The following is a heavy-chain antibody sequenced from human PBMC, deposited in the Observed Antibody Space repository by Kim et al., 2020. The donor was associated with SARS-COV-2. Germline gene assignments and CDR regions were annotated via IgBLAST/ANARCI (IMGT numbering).Heavy chain of an antibody. CDR3: ARGNYDFWGCCDGDWY. CDR1: GFTVSSNY. CDR2: IYSGGST. J-gene: IGHJ2*01. V-gene: IGHV3-53*01. Sequence: GGSLRLSCAASGFTVSSNYMSWVRQAPGKGLEWVSVIYSGGSTYYADSGTGRFTSSRHTSKDTLYLQNNNLKTENTAVNYGARGNYDFWGCCDGDWY. D-gene: IGHD3-3*01.